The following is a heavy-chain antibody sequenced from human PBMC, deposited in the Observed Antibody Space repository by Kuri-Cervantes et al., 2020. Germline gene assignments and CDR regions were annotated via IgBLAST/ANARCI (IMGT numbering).Heavy chain of an antibody. V-gene: IGHV4-61*01. CDR3: ARDRQQIDFDSPKTGYSSGWSYYYGMDV. CDR2: IYYSGST. Sequence: GSLRLSCTVSGGSVSSGSYYWSWIRQPPGKGLEWIGYIYYSGSTNYNPSLKIRVTISVETSKNQFSLKLSSVTAADTAVYYCARDRQQIDFDSPKTGYSSGWSYYYGMDVWGQGTTVTVSS. J-gene: IGHJ6*02. D-gene: IGHD6-19*01. CDR1: GGSVSSGSYY.